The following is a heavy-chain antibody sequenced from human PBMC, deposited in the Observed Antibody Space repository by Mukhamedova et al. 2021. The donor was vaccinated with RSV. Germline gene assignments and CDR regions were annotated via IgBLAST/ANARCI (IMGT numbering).Heavy chain of an antibody. J-gene: IGHJ6*01. Sequence: GLTLGTYSMNWVRQAPGKGLEWVSSISSGSTEIYYADSLRGRFTISRDNAKNSLYLQMNSLRAEDTAVYYCATSTGSYGDYSYY. V-gene: IGHV3-21*01. CDR3: ATSTGSYGDYSYY. CDR2: ISSGSTEI. D-gene: IGHD4-17*01. CDR1: GLTLGTYS.